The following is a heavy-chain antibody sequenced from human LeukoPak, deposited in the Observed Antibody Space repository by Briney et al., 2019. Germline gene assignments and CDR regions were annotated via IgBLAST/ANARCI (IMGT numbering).Heavy chain of an antibody. V-gene: IGHV3-33*01. CDR2: IWYDGSNK. D-gene: IGHD6-6*01. CDR1: GFTFSSYG. J-gene: IGHJ6*03. Sequence: GRSLRLSCAASGFTFSSYGMHWVRQAPGKGLEWVAVIWYDGSNKYYADSVKGRFTISRDNSKNTLYLQMNNLRAEDTAVYYCARGAGGSSSWSYYYYYYMDVWGKGTTVTVSS. CDR3: ARGAGGSSSWSYYYYYYMDV.